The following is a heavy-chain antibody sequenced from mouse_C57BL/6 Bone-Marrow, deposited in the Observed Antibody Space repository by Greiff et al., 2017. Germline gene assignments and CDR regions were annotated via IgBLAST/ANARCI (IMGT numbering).Heavy chain of an antibody. D-gene: IGHD1-2*01. CDR3: ARSRGGLLRPFAY. CDR2: IYPRSGNT. V-gene: IGHV1-81*01. J-gene: IGHJ3*01. CDR1: GYTFTSYG. Sequence: VQLQQSGAELARPGASVKLSCKASGYTFTSYGISWVKQRTGQGLEWIGEIYPRSGNTYYNEKFKGKATLTADKSSSTAYMELRSLTSEDSAVYFCARSRGGLLRPFAYWGQGTRVTVSA.